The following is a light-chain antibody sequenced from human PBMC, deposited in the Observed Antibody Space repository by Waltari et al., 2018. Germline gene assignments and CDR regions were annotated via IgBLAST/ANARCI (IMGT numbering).Light chain of an antibody. CDR3: QVWDSSTVV. Sequence: SYELTQPLSVSVALGQTARITCGGNNIGSKNVHWYQQKPGQAPGLVSYRDSNRPSGSPERFSGPNSGNTATLTISRAQAGDEADYYCQVWDSSTVVFGGGTKLTVL. CDR2: RDS. J-gene: IGLJ2*01. CDR1: NIGSKN. V-gene: IGLV3-9*01.